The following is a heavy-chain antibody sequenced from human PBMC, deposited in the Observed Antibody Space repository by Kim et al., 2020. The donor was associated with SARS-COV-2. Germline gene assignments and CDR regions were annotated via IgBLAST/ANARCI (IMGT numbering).Heavy chain of an antibody. CDR1: GFTFDDYG. Sequence: GGSLRLFCAASGFTFDDYGMSWVRQAPGKGLEWVSGINWNGGSTGYADSVKGRFTISRDNAKNSLYLQMNSLRAEDTALYHCARGDDALYSYGSFDYWGQGTLVTVSS. D-gene: IGHD5-18*01. J-gene: IGHJ4*02. CDR2: INWNGGST. V-gene: IGHV3-20*01. CDR3: ARGDDALYSYGSFDY.